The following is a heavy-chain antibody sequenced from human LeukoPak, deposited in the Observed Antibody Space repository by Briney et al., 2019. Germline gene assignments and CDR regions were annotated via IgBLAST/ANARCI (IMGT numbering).Heavy chain of an antibody. D-gene: IGHD2-8*02. Sequence: GSLRLSCAASGFTFNNYAMSWVRQAPGKRLEWVSAISSSGGTTYYADSVKGRFTISRDNSKNTLYPHVNSLRADDTAVYYCASHRTGNYPHSNFDYWGQGTLVTVSS. J-gene: IGHJ4*02. CDR1: GFTFNNYA. V-gene: IGHV3-23*01. CDR3: ASHRTGNYPHSNFDY. CDR2: ISSSGGTT.